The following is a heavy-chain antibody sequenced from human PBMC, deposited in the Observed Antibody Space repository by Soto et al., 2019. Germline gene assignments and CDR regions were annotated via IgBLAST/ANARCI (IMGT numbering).Heavy chain of an antibody. D-gene: IGHD2-15*01. CDR2: IIPVLGLA. Sequence: QVQLVQSGAEVKKPGSSVKVSCKASGGTFSTYSITWVRQAPGQGPEWMGRIIPVLGLANYAQKFHGRVTSTADKSPSTDYMALSRPRSEDTAVYYCAKEAYCIAASCSDDAFDSWGQGTMVTVSS. CDR1: GGTFSTYS. CDR3: AKEAYCIAASCSDDAFDS. J-gene: IGHJ3*02. V-gene: IGHV1-69*02.